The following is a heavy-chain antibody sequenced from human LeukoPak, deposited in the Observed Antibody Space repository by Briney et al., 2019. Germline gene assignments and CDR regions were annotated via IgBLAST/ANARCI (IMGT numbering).Heavy chain of an antibody. D-gene: IGHD2-2*01. V-gene: IGHV4-34*01. Sequence: PSETLSLTCAVYGGSFSGYYWSWIRQPPGKGLEWIGEINHSGSTNYNPSLKSRVTISVDTSKNQFSLKLSSVTAADTAVYYCARETYCSSTSCYFPFIFPSGFDYWGQGTLVTVSS. CDR2: INHSGST. CDR3: ARETYCSSTSCYFPFIFPSGFDY. CDR1: GGSFSGYY. J-gene: IGHJ4*02.